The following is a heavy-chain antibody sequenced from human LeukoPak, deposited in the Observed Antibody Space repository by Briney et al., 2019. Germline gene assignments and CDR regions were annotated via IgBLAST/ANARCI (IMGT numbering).Heavy chain of an antibody. J-gene: IGHJ4*02. Sequence: GGSLRLSCAASGFTFSSWVRQAPGKGLEWVSYISSTGSDIYYADSVKGRFTISRDNAENSLYLQMNSLRAEDTAVYYCARDLPTGTYRAYFDNWGQGTLVTVSS. CDR1: GFTFSS. CDR3: ARDLPTGTYRAYFDN. V-gene: IGHV3-48*03. D-gene: IGHD1-26*01. CDR2: ISSTGSDI.